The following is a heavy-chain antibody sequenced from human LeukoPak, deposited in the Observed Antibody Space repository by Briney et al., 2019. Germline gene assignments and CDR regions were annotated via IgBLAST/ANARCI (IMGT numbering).Heavy chain of an antibody. D-gene: IGHD7-27*01. J-gene: IGHJ4*02. Sequence: ASVKVSCKASGYTFTGYCMHWVRQAPGQGLEWMGWINPNSGGTNYAQKFQGRVTMTRDTSISTAYMELSRLRSDDTAVYYCARDPEILQLGAVDYWGQGTLVTVSS. V-gene: IGHV1-2*02. CDR3: ARDPEILQLGAVDY. CDR1: GYTFTGYC. CDR2: INPNSGGT.